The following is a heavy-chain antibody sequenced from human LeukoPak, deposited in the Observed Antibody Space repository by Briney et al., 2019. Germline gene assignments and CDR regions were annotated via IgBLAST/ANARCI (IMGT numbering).Heavy chain of an antibody. Sequence: SETLSLTCTVSGGSISSSYWSWIRQPPGKGLEWIGYIYYSGSTNYNPALKSRVTIAVDTSKNQFSLRLNSVTAADTAVYYCAMAYSSSWYYFDYWGQGTLVTVSS. CDR2: IYYSGST. CDR1: GGSISSSY. V-gene: IGHV4-59*01. J-gene: IGHJ4*02. D-gene: IGHD6-13*01. CDR3: AMAYSSSWYYFDY.